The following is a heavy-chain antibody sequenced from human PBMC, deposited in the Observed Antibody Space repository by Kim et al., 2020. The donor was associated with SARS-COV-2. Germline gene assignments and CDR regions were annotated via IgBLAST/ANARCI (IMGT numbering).Heavy chain of an antibody. CDR1: GFTFDDYA. Sequence: GGSLRLSCAASGFTFDDYAMHWVRQAPGKGLEWVAGISCNSGSIGSEDSVKGRFNISRAKAKNSLTLQLNSKSAEATASPYYAKNVFRESEVHPVYY. J-gene: IGHJ6*01. V-gene: IGHV3-9*01. CDR3: AKNVFRESEVHPVYY. D-gene: IGHD3-10*01. CDR2: ISCNSGSI.